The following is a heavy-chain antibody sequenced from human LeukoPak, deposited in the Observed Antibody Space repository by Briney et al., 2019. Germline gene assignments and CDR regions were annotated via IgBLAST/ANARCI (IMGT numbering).Heavy chain of an antibody. V-gene: IGHV4-59*13. J-gene: IGHJ4*02. CDR3: ARGRSGSYHSPFDY. Sequence: PSETLSLTCTVSGGSISNYYWSWIRQPPGKGLEWIGYIYYSGSTNYNPSLESRVTISVDTSKNQFSLKLDSVTAADTAVYYCARGRSGSYHSPFDYWGQRTLVTVSS. D-gene: IGHD1-26*01. CDR1: GGSISNYY. CDR2: IYYSGST.